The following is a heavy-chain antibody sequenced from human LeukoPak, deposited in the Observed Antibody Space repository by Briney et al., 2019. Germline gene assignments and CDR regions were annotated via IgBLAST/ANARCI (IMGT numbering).Heavy chain of an antibody. J-gene: IGHJ4*02. CDR2: INWNGGST. CDR3: ARVGSSSWSPFDY. D-gene: IGHD6-13*01. V-gene: IGHV3-20*01. Sequence: GSLRLSCAAPGFTFGDYGMNWVRQAPGKGLGWVSGINWNGGSTGYADSVKGRFTISRDNAKNSLYLQMNSLRAEDTALYHCARVGSSSWSPFDYWGQGTLVTVSS. CDR1: GFTFGDYG.